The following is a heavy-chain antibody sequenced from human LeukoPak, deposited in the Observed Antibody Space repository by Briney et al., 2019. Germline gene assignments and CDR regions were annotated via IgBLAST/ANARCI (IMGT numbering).Heavy chain of an antibody. CDR2: INPSGGST. J-gene: IGHJ6*02. Sequence: ASVKVSCKASGYTFTSYDINWVRQATGQGLEWMAIINPSGGSTSHAQKFQGRVTMTRDTSASTVYMEQSSLRSEDTAVYYCASVYKHGMDVWGQGTTVTVSS. CDR1: GYTFTSYD. V-gene: IGHV1-46*01. CDR3: ASVYKHGMDV. D-gene: IGHD5-24*01.